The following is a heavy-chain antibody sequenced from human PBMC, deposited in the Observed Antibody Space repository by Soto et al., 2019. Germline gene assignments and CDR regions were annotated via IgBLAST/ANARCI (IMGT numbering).Heavy chain of an antibody. V-gene: IGHV3-15*01. J-gene: IGHJ6*02. D-gene: IGHD6-13*01. CDR1: GFTFSNAW. CDR3: TTPSPIAAARSSLSDYYGMDV. CDR2: IKSKTDGGTT. Sequence: NPGGSLRLSCAASGFTFSNAWMSWVRQAPGKGLEWVGRIKSKTDGGTTDYAAPVKGRFTISRDDSKDTLYLQMNSLKNEDTAVYYCTTPSPIAAARSSLSDYYGMDVWGQGTTVTVSS.